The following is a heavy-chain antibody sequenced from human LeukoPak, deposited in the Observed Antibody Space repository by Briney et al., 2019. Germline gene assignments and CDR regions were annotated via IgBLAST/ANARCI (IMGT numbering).Heavy chain of an antibody. CDR1: GFTFSSYG. J-gene: IGHJ3*02. Sequence: PGGSLRLSCAASGFTFSSYGMHWVRQAPGKGLEWVAVIWYDGSNKYYADSVKGRFTISRDNSKNTLYLQMNSLRVEDTAVYYCARQMTPDAFDIWGQGTMVTVSS. V-gene: IGHV3-33*01. CDR2: IWYDGSNK. D-gene: IGHD2-15*01. CDR3: ARQMTPDAFDI.